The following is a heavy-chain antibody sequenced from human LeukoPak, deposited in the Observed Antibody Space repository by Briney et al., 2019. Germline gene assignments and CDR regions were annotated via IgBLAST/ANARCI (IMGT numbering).Heavy chain of an antibody. CDR1: GYTFTGCY. CDR3: ARGGSASGSLLNY. J-gene: IGHJ4*02. CDR2: INPSGGTT. D-gene: IGHD1-26*01. Sequence: ASVKVSCKASGYTFTGCYMHWVRQAPGQGLEWMGWINPSGGTTTYAQKFQGRVTMTRDTSTSTVYMEMSSLRSEDTAVYYCARGGSASGSLLNYWGQGTLVTVSS. V-gene: IGHV1-46*01.